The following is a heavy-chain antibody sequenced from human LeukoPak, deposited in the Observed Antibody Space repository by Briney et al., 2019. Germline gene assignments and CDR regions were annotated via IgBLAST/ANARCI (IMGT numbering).Heavy chain of an antibody. CDR2: ITPIFDTA. CDR1: GGTLSSFS. Sequence: SVKVSCKASGGTLSSFSISWVRQAPGQGLEWMGGITPIFDTANYAQKFQGRVTITTDESTGTAYMELSSLRSEDTAVYYCARGVGTLTYYYDSSGYQPGWFDPWGQGTLVTVSS. D-gene: IGHD3-22*01. CDR3: ARGVGTLTYYYDSSGYQPGWFDP. V-gene: IGHV1-69*05. J-gene: IGHJ5*02.